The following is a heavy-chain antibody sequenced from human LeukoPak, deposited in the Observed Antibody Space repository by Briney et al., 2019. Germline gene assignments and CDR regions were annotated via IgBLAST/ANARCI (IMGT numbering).Heavy chain of an antibody. Sequence: SETLSLTCTVSGGSISSYYWSWIRQPAGKGLEWIGRIYSSGSTNYNPSLKSRVTMSADTSKNQFSLKLSSVTAADTAVYYCARVSSTGRYDYWGQGTLVTVSS. J-gene: IGHJ4*02. CDR3: ARVSSTGRYDY. V-gene: IGHV4-4*07. D-gene: IGHD6-19*01. CDR1: GGSISSYY. CDR2: IYSSGST.